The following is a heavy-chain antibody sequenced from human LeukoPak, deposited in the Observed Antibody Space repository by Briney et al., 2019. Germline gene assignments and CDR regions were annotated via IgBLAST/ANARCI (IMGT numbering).Heavy chain of an antibody. D-gene: IGHD6-13*01. J-gene: IGHJ4*02. CDR3: AKTGQQLVWSLSYFDY. CDR1: GFTFNSYA. V-gene: IGHV3-23*01. CDR2: ISGSGDDT. Sequence: GGSLRLSCAASGFTFNSYALSWVRQAPGKGLEWVSAISGSGDDTYYADSVKGRFTISRDTSKNTLSLQMNSLRVEDTAVYYGAKTGQQLVWSLSYFDYWGQGTLVTVSS.